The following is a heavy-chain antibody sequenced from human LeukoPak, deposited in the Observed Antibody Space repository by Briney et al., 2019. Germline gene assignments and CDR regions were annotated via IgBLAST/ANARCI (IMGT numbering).Heavy chain of an antibody. D-gene: IGHD1-7*01. CDR3: AKGSTGTTVDY. V-gene: IGHV3-9*03. CDR1: GFTFDDYA. J-gene: IGHJ4*02. CDR2: ISWNSGSI. Sequence: GGSLRLSCAASGFTFDDYAMHWVRQAPGKGLEWVSGISWNSGSIGYADSVKGRFTISRDNAKNSLYLQMNGLRAEDMALYYCAKGSTGTTVDYWGQGTLVTVSS.